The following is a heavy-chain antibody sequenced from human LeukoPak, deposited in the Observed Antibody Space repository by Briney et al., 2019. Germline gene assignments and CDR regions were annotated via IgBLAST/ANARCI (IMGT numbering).Heavy chain of an antibody. CDR3: AADREWGEPPP. V-gene: IGHV1-58*02. D-gene: IGHD3-3*01. CDR1: GYTFTGYH. CDR2: IVVGSGNT. Sequence: GASVKVSCKTSGYTFTGYHMHWVRQARGQRLEWIGWIVVGSGNTNYAQKFQERVTITRDMSTSTAYMELSSLRSEDTAVYYCAADREWGEPPPWGQGTLVTVSS. J-gene: IGHJ5*02.